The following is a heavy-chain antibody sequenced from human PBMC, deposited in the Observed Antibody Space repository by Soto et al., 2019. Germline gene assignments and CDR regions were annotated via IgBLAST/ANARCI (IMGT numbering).Heavy chain of an antibody. D-gene: IGHD5-18*01. J-gene: IGHJ6*02. CDR1: GYSISSGYY. CDR2: IYHSGST. CDR3: ARVVNTAMLYYYYGMDV. Sequence: LSLTCAVSGYSISSGYYWGWIRQPPGKGLEWIGSIYHSGSTYYNPSLKSRVTISVDTSKNQFSLKLSSVTAADTAVYYCARVVNTAMLYYYYGMDVWGQGTTVTVS. V-gene: IGHV4-38-2*01.